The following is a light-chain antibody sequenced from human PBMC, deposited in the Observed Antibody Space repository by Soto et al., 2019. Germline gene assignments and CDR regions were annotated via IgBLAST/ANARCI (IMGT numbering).Light chain of an antibody. CDR3: HHDNNFTQK. CDR2: GAS. V-gene: IGKV3-15*01. CDR1: QSVSSN. J-gene: IGKJ1*01. Sequence: VLPPSHGHHSVCPGEIATLPRRASQSVSSNLAWYQQKPGQAPRLLIYGASTRATGIPARFAGSGSGTEFTLTISSLQSEDFAVYYCHHDNNFTQKFGQGTKVDIK.